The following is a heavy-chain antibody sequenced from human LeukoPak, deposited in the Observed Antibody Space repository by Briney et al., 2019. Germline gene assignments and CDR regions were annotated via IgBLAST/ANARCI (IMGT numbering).Heavy chain of an antibody. V-gene: IGHV3-21*01. D-gene: IGHD3-9*01. CDR3: ASLTTPPGSAGQGVKPQLRRSDILTGYSN. CDR2: ISSSSSYI. CDR1: GFTFSSYS. J-gene: IGHJ4*02. Sequence: PGGSLRLSCAASGFTFSSYSMNWVRQAPGKGLEWVSSISSSSSYIYYADSVKGRFTISRDNAKNSLYLQMNSLRAEDTAVYYCASLTTPPGSAGQGVKPQLRRSDILTGYSNWGQGTLVTVSS.